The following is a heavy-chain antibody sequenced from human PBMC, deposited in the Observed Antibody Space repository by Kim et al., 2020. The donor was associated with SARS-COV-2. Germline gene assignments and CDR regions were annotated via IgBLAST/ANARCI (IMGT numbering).Heavy chain of an antibody. J-gene: IGHJ4*02. CDR1: GYSFTSYW. Sequence: GESLKISCKGSGYSFTSYWIGWVRQMPGKGLEWMGIIYPGDSDTRYSPSFQGQVTISADKSISTAYLQWSSLKASDTAMYYCARWKMQMATMGDYFDYWGQGTLVTVSS. D-gene: IGHD5-12*01. CDR3: ARWKMQMATMGDYFDY. CDR2: IYPGDSDT. V-gene: IGHV5-51*01.